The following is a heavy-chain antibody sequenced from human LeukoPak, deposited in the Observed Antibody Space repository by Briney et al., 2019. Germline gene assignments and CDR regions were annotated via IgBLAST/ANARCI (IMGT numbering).Heavy chain of an antibody. V-gene: IGHV1-69*04. CDR1: GGTFSSYA. CDR2: IIPILGIA. Sequence: SVKVSCKASGGTFSSYAISWVRQAPGQGLEWVGRIIPILGIANYAQKFQGRVTITADKSTSTAYMELSSLRSEDTAVYYCARDPDIAAAAPDYWGQGTLVTVSS. CDR3: ARDPDIAAAAPDY. D-gene: IGHD6-13*01. J-gene: IGHJ4*02.